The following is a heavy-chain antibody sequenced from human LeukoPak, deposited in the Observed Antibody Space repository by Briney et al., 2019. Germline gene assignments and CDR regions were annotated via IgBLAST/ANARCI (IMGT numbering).Heavy chain of an antibody. CDR2: IKQDGTEK. D-gene: IGHD4-23*01. CDR3: TREQDREAAATVVGDY. CDR1: GFTFTNYW. J-gene: IGHJ4*02. Sequence: GGSLRLSCAASGFTFTNYWMSWVRQAPGKGLDWVATIKQDGTEKYYVDSVKGRFTISRDNAKNSLYLQMNSLRAEDTAVYYCTREQDREAAATVVGDYWGQGTLVTVSS. V-gene: IGHV3-7*01.